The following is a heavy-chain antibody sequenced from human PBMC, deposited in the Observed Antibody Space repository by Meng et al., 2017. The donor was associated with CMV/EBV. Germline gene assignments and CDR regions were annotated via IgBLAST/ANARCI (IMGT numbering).Heavy chain of an antibody. CDR2: INHSGST. Sequence: GSLRLSCAVYGGSFSGYYWSWIRQPPGKGLEWIGEINHSGSTNYNPSLKSRVTISVDTCKNQFSLKLSSVTAADTAVYYCARQKIYCSSTSCYKGGLDYWGQGTLVTVSS. D-gene: IGHD2-2*02. CDR1: GGSFSGYY. J-gene: IGHJ4*02. CDR3: ARQKIYCSSTSCYKGGLDY. V-gene: IGHV4-34*01.